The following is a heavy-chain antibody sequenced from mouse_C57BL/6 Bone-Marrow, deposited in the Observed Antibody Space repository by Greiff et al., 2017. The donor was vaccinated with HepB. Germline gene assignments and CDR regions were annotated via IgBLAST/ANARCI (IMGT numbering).Heavy chain of an antibody. CDR2: IYPGSGST. D-gene: IGHD4-1*02. CDR1: GYTFTSYW. CDR3: AREEGLRSNWDWFAY. Sequence: VQLQQPGAELVKPGASVKMSCKASGYTFTSYWITWVKQRPGQGLEWIGDIYPGSGSTNYNEKFKSKATLTVDTSSSTAYMQLSSLTSEDSAVYYCAREEGLRSNWDWFAYWGQGTLVTVSA. J-gene: IGHJ3*01. V-gene: IGHV1-55*01.